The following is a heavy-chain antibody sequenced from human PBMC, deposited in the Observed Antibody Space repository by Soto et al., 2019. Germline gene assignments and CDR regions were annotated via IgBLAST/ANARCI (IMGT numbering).Heavy chain of an antibody. CDR3: ARDFHIAAAGYYFDY. Sequence: PGGSLRLSCAASGFTFTTYPMHWVRQAPGKGLEWVAVISDDGGDKHHADSVKGRFTISRDNSKNTVYLQMNSLRTEDTAVYYCARDFHIAAAGYYFDYWGQGILVTVSS. D-gene: IGHD6-13*01. J-gene: IGHJ4*02. CDR1: GFTFTTYP. CDR2: ISDDGGDK. V-gene: IGHV3-30-3*01.